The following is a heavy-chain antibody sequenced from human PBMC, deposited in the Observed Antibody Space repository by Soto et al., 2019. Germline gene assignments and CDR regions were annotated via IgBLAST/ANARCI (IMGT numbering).Heavy chain of an antibody. D-gene: IGHD3-10*01. CDR3: ARHVYGSGSYRRRWFDP. V-gene: IGHV4-39*01. Sequence: SETLSLTCTVSGGSFSSSSYYWGWVRQPPGKGLEWIGSVYYSGSTDYNQSLKSRVTISVDTSKNQFSLKLSSVTAADTALYFCARHVYGSGSYRRRWFDPWGQGTLVTVSS. CDR2: VYYSGST. CDR1: GGSFSSSSYY. J-gene: IGHJ5*02.